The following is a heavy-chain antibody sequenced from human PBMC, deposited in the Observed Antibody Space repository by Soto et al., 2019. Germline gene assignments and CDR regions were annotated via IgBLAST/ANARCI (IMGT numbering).Heavy chain of an antibody. V-gene: IGHV1-3*01. D-gene: IGHD3-10*01. Sequence: ASVKVSCKASGYTFTSYAMHWVRQAPGQRLEWMGWINAGNGNTKYSQKFQGRVTITRDTSASTAYMELSSLRSEDTAVYYCARDIELLYPVYGMDVWGQGTTVTVSS. CDR1: GYTFTSYA. CDR3: ARDIELLYPVYGMDV. CDR2: INAGNGNT. J-gene: IGHJ6*02.